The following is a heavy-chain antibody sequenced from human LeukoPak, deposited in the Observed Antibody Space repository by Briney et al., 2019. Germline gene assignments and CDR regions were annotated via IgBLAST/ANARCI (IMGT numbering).Heavy chain of an antibody. Sequence: GGSLRLSCAASGFTFSSYAMSWVRQAPGKGLEWVSAISGSGGSTYYADSVKGRFTISRDNSKNTLYLQMNSLRAEDTAIYYCAKGHTDYGTGFDLWGQGTLVTVSS. J-gene: IGHJ4*02. D-gene: IGHD4-17*01. V-gene: IGHV3-23*01. CDR3: AKGHTDYGTGFDL. CDR1: GFTFSSYA. CDR2: ISGSGGST.